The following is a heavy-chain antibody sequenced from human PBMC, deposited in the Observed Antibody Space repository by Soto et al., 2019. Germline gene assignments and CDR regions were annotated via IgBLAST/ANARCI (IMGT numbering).Heavy chain of an antibody. CDR2: IYHSGST. D-gene: IGHD3-22*01. Sequence: PSETLSLTCAVSGGSISSGGYSWSWIRQPPGKGLEWIGYIYHSGSTYYNPSLKSRVTISVDKSRNQFSLQLTSVTAADTAVYYCARATRDPYDSSGYYIWGQGTLVTVSS. CDR3: ARATRDPYDSSGYYI. J-gene: IGHJ4*02. V-gene: IGHV4-30-2*01. CDR1: GGSISSGGYS.